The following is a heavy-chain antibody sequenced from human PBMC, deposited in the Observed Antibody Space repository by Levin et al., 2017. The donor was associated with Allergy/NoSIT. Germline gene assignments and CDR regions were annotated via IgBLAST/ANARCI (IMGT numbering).Heavy chain of an antibody. D-gene: IGHD3-10*01. CDR3: ARERFTMVRGVITPKWFDP. V-gene: IGHV4-34*01. Sequence: PSETLSLTCAVYGGSFSGYYWSWIRQPPGKGLEWIGEINHSGSTNYNPSLKSRVTISVDTSKNQFSLKLSSVTAADTAVYYCARERFTMVRGVITPKWFDPWGQGTLVTVSS. J-gene: IGHJ5*02. CDR1: GGSFSGYY. CDR2: INHSGST.